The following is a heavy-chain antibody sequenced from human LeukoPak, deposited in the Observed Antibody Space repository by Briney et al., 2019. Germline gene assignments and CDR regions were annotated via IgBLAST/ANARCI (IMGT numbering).Heavy chain of an antibody. CDR1: GGSIRSGSYY. CDR2: IYYSGST. CDR3: ARGRSSMVRGYYYYYMDV. D-gene: IGHD3-10*01. J-gene: IGHJ6*03. Sequence: SETLSLTCTVSGGSIRSGSYYWSWIRQPPGKGLEWIGYIYYSGSTNYNPSLKSRVTISVDTSKNQFSLKLSSVTAADTAVYYCARGRSSMVRGYYYYYMDVWGKGTTVTISS. V-gene: IGHV4-61*01.